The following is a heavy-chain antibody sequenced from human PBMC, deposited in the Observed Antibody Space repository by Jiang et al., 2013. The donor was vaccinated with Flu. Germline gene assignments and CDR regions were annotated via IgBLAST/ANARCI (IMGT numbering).Heavy chain of an antibody. V-gene: IGHV5-51*01. CDR2: IYPGDSDT. CDR3: ARSQYYDFWSGIVQGAEYFQH. CDR1: GYSFTSYW. J-gene: IGHJ1*01. D-gene: IGHD3-3*01. Sequence: GAEVKKPGESLKISCKGSGYSFTSYWIGWVRQMPGKGLEWMGIIYPGDSDTRYSPSFQGQVTISADKSISTAYLQWSSLKASDTAMYYCARSQYYDFWSGIVQGAEYFQHWGQGTLVTVSS.